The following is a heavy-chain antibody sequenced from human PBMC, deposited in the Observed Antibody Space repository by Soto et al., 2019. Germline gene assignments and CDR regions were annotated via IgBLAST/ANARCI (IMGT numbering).Heavy chain of an antibody. D-gene: IGHD6-13*01. J-gene: IGHJ6*03. CDR2: MNPNSGNT. Sequence: ASVKVSCKASGYTFTSHDINWVRQATGQGLEWMGWMNPNSGNTGYAQKFQGRVTMTRNTSISTAYMELSSLRSEDTAVYYCARAGDYSSGWSAPDYYYMDVWGKGTTVTVSS. V-gene: IGHV1-8*01. CDR3: ARAGDYSSGWSAPDYYYMDV. CDR1: GYTFTSHD.